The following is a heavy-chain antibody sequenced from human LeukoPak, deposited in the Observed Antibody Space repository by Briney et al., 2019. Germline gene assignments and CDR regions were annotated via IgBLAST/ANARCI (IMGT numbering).Heavy chain of an antibody. CDR2: ITSSGTGM. J-gene: IGHJ5*01. CDR3: ARGGASTGYFYDS. CDR1: GFTFSSYE. D-gene: IGHD3-9*01. V-gene: IGHV3-48*03. Sequence: PGGSLRLFCAASGFTFSSYEIYWVRQAPGKGLEWVSYITSSGTGMNYVDSVKGRFTISRDNAKNSLYLQTNSLRGEDTAIYYCARGGASTGYFYDSWGQGTLVTVSA.